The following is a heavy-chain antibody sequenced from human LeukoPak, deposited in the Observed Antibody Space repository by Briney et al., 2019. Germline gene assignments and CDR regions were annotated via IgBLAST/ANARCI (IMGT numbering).Heavy chain of an antibody. CDR1: GFTFDDYA. D-gene: IGHD6-13*01. V-gene: IGHV3-9*01. Sequence: GESLRLSCAASGFTFDDYAMHWVRQAPGKGLEWVSGISWNSGSIGYADSVKGRFTISRDNAKNSLYLQMNSLRAEDTALYYCAKSAFLSRYSSSWYYFDYWGQGTLVTVSS. CDR3: AKSAFLSRYSSSWYYFDY. J-gene: IGHJ4*02. CDR2: ISWNSGSI.